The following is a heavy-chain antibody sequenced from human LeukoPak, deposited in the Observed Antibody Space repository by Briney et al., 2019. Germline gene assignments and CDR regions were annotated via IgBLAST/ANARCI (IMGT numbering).Heavy chain of an antibody. Sequence: GGSLRLSCAASGFIVSSNYMSWVRQAPGKGLEWVSVIYSGGTTYYAGSVKGRFTISRDNSKNTLYLQMNSLRAEDTAVYYCARYHSGWYYSDYWGQGTLVTVSS. D-gene: IGHD6-19*01. V-gene: IGHV3-53*01. CDR3: ARYHSGWYYSDY. CDR1: GFIVSSNY. CDR2: IYSGGTT. J-gene: IGHJ4*02.